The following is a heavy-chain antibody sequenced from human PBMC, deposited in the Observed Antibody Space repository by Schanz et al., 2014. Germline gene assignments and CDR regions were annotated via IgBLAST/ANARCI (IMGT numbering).Heavy chain of an antibody. CDR1: GGSLSGYY. Sequence: QLQLQQWGAGLLKPSETLSLSCAVYGGSLSGYYWGWVRQPPRKGLGWIGEINQSGRASYNPSLKSRFTISVDTSNNQFSLKVTSVTAADTALYFCARGYDFWSGLRGGDYWGQGTLVTVSS. V-gene: IGHV4-34*01. CDR3: ARGYDFWSGLRGGDY. D-gene: IGHD3-3*01. J-gene: IGHJ4*02. CDR2: INQSGRA.